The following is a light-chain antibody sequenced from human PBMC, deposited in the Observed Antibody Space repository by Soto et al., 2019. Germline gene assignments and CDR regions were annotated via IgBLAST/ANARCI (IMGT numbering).Light chain of an antibody. J-gene: IGKJ4*01. CDR2: GAS. CDR1: QSVSSSY. CDR3: QQYGSFPLT. V-gene: IGKV3-20*01. Sequence: EIVVTQSPGTLSLSPGERATLSCRASQSVSSSYLAWYQQKPGQAPRLLIYGASSRATGIPDRFSGSGSGTDFTLTISRLEPEDFAVYYCQQYGSFPLTFGGGTKVEIK.